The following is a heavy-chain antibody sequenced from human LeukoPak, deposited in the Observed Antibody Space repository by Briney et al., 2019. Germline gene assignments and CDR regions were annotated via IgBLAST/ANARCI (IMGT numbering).Heavy chain of an antibody. J-gene: IGHJ3*02. Sequence: PGGSLRLSCAASGFTFDDYGMSWVRQAPGKGLEWVSGINWNGGSTGYVDSVKGRFTISRDNAKNSLYLQMNSLRAEDTALYYCARAHLRASAFDIWGQGTMVTVSS. CDR1: GFTFDDYG. CDR3: ARAHLRASAFDI. D-gene: IGHD4-17*01. CDR2: INWNGGST. V-gene: IGHV3-20*04.